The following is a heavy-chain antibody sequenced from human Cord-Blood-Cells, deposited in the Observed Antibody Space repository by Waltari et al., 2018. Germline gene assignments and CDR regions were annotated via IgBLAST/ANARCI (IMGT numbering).Heavy chain of an antibody. J-gene: IGHJ4*02. V-gene: IGHV4-39*01. CDR1: GGSISSSSYY. Sequence: QLQLQESGPGLVKPSETLSLTCTVSGGSISSSSYYWGWIRQPPGKGLEWIGSIYYGGSTYYNPSLKSRVTISVDTSKNQFSLKLSSVTAADTAVYYCASDRRGRFDYWGQGTLVTVSS. CDR2: IYYGGST. CDR3: ASDRRGRFDY.